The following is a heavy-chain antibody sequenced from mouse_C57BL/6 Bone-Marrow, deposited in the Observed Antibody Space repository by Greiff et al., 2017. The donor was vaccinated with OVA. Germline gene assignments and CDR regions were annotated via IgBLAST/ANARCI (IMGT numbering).Heavy chain of an antibody. Sequence: QVQLQQPGAELVKPGASVKMSCKASGYTFTSYWITWVKQRPGQGLEWIGDIYPGSGSTNYNEKFKSKATLTVDTSSSTAYMQLSSLTSEDSAVYYCARRGFYDPWFAYWGQGTLVTVSA. CDR3: ARRGFYDPWFAY. CDR2: IYPGSGST. V-gene: IGHV1-55*01. CDR1: GYTFTSYW. D-gene: IGHD2-3*01. J-gene: IGHJ3*01.